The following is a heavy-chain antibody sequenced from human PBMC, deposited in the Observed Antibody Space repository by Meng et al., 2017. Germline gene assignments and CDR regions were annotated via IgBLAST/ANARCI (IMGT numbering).Heavy chain of an antibody. CDR1: GYTFTGYY. CDR3: ASELNTYGSGSYAY. V-gene: IGHV1-2*06. J-gene: IGHJ4*02. CDR2: INPSSGGT. D-gene: IGHD3-10*01. Sequence: QVQLAQSGAEVKKPGASVKVSCKASGYTFTGYYKHWVRQAPGQGLEWMGRINPSSGGTNYAQKFQGRVTMTRDTSISTAYMELSRLRSDDTAVYYCASELNTYGSGSYAYWGQGTLVTVSS.